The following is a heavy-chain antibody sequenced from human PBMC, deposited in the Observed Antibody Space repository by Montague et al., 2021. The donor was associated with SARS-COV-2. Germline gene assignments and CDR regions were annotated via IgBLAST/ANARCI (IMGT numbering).Heavy chain of an antibody. D-gene: IGHD3-10*01. Sequence: SLRLSCAASGFTFGDYAMSWFRQAPGKGLEWVGFIRSKAYGGTTDYAASVKGRFTISREDSKSIAYLQISSLETEDTAVYYCTRGLVRGINWFDPWGQGTLVTVSS. V-gene: IGHV3-49*03. CDR2: IRSKAYGGTT. CDR1: GFTFGDYA. CDR3: TRGLVRGINWFDP. J-gene: IGHJ5*02.